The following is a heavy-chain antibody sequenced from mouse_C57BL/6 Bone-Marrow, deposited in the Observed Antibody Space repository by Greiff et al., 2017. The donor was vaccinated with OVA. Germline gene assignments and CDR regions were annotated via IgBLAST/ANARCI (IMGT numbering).Heavy chain of an antibody. V-gene: IGHV1-26*01. J-gene: IGHJ3*01. Sequence: EVQLQQSGPELVKPGASVKISCKASGYTFTDYYMNWVQQSHGKSLEWIGDINPNNGGTSYNQKFKGKATLTVDKSASTAYMELRSLTSEDSAVYYCARERGSFAYWGQGTLVTVSA. CDR2: INPNNGGT. CDR1: GYTFTDYY. CDR3: ARERGSFAY.